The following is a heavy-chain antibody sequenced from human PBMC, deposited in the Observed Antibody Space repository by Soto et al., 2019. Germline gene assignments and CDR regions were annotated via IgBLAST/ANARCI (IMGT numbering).Heavy chain of an antibody. D-gene: IGHD1-1*01. V-gene: IGHV1-58*01. CDR2: IVVGSGNT. Sequence: VKVSCKASGFTFTSSAVQWVRQARGQRLEWIGWIVVGSGNTNYAQKFQERVTITRDMSTSTAYMELSSLRSEDTAVYYCAVEPLLSDYGMDVWGQGTTVTVSS. J-gene: IGHJ6*02. CDR3: AVEPLLSDYGMDV. CDR1: GFTFTSSA.